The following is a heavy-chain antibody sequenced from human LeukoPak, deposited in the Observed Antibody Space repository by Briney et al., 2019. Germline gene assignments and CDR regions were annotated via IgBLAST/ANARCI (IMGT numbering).Heavy chain of an antibody. D-gene: IGHD6-13*01. CDR1: GFTFNSYA. CDR3: AGERSSLHAFDI. V-gene: IGHV3-48*04. J-gene: IGHJ3*02. CDR2: INSSSSTI. Sequence: GGSLRLSCAASGFTFNSYAMHWVRQAPGKGLEWVSYINSSSSTIYYADSVKGRFTISRDNAKNSLYLQMNSLRAEDTALYYCAGERSSLHAFDIWGQGTMVTVSS.